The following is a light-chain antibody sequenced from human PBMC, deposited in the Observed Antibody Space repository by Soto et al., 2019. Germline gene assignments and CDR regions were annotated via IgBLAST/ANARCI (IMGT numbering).Light chain of an antibody. V-gene: IGKV3-11*01. CDR1: QSVSRY. Sequence: EIVLTQSPATLSLSPGERATLSCRASQSVSRYLAWYQQKPGQAPRLLIYDASNRATGIPARFSGSGSGTDFTLTITGLEPEDFAVYYCQQRSNWPSTFGGGTKVEI. J-gene: IGKJ4*01. CDR2: DAS. CDR3: QQRSNWPST.